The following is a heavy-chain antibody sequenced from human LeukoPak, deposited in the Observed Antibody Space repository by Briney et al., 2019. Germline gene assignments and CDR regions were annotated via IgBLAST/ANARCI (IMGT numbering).Heavy chain of an antibody. J-gene: IGHJ5*02. V-gene: IGHV3-20*04. CDR2: INWNGGST. CDR3: AREVAARRLGSWVDP. D-gene: IGHD6-6*01. CDR1: GFTFDDYG. Sequence: GGSLRLSCAASGFTFDDYGMSWVRQAPGKGLEWVSGINWNGGSTGYADSVKGRFTISRDNAKNSLCLQMNSLRAEDTAVYYCAREVAARRLGSWVDPWGQGALVTVSS.